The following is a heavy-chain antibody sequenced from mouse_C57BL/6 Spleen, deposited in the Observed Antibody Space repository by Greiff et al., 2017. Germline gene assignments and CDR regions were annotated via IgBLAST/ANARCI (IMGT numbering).Heavy chain of an antibody. Sequence: EVQLQQSGPELVKPGASVKIPCKASGYTFTDYNMDWVKQSHGKSLEWIGDINPNNGGTIYNQKFKGKATLTVDKSSSTAYMELRSLTSEDTAVYYCARGVFITTVVATPYYAMDYWGQGTSVTVSS. V-gene: IGHV1-18*01. CDR2: INPNNGGT. J-gene: IGHJ4*01. D-gene: IGHD1-1*01. CDR3: ARGVFITTVVATPYYAMDY. CDR1: GYTFTDYN.